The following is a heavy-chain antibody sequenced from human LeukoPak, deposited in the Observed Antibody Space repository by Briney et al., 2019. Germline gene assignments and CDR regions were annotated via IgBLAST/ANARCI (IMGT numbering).Heavy chain of an antibody. CDR3: AKSPTSKYYDFWSGYFDY. J-gene: IGHJ4*02. D-gene: IGHD3-3*01. V-gene: IGHV3-23*01. Sequence: GGTLRLSCAAFGFTFSSYGMSWVRQAPGKGLEWVSAISGSGGSTYYADSVKGRFTISRDNSKNTLYLQMNSLRAEDTAVYYCAKSPTSKYYDFWSGYFDYWGQGTLVTVSS. CDR1: GFTFSSYG. CDR2: ISGSGGST.